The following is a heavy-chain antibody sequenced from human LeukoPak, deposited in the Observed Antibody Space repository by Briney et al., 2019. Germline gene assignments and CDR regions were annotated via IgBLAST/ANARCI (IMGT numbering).Heavy chain of an antibody. D-gene: IGHD4-23*01. J-gene: IGHJ4*02. CDR2: IHNDGSTT. CDR3: ARGRWNFDY. CDR1: GFTFSSYW. Sequence: GGSLRLSCAASGFTFSSYWMHWVCQAPGKGLVWVSHIHNDGSTTNYADSVKGRFTISRDTAKNTLYLQMNSLRAEDTAVYYCARGRWNFDYWGQGTLVTVSS. V-gene: IGHV3-74*01.